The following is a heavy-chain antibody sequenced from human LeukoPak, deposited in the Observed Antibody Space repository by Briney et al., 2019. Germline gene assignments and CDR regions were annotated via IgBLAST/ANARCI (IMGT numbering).Heavy chain of an antibody. V-gene: IGHV4-34*01. J-gene: IGHJ4*02. Sequence: NPSETLSLTCAVYGGSFSGYYWSWIRQPPGKGLEWIGEINHSGSTNYNPSLKSRVTISVDTSKNQFSLKLSSVTAADTAVYYCARGLATWAYGGNRDFDYWGQGTLVTVSS. CDR1: GGSFSGYY. D-gene: IGHD4-23*01. CDR3: ARGLATWAYGGNRDFDY. CDR2: INHSGST.